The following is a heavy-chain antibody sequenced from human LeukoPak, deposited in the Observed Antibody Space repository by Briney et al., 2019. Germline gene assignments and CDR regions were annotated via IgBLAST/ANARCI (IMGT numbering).Heavy chain of an antibody. Sequence: PSETLSLTCTVSGGSISGGSHHWGWFRQSPGKGLEWIGSLYLSRTTYYNPSLNSRVTISVDKSKNQFSLKLSSVTAADTAVYYCARVLTEGLRSFWYFDLWGRGTLVTVSS. CDR3: ARVLTEGLRSFWYFDL. CDR2: LYLSRTT. J-gene: IGHJ2*01. V-gene: IGHV4-39*07. CDR1: GGSISGGSHH. D-gene: IGHD3-9*01.